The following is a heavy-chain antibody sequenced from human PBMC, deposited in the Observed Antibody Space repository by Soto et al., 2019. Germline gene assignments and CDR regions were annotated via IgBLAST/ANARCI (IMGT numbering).Heavy chain of an antibody. D-gene: IGHD6-19*01. J-gene: IGHJ4*02. CDR3: ASPREGQWLVFDH. Sequence: GGSLRLSCVVSGFTFSDFGMHWVRQSPGEGLAWVASISKDGLDRYYSESVKGRFTISRDDSKNTVILQMNSLKVEDTAAYFCASPREGQWLVFDHWGQRTLVTVSS. CDR2: ISKDGLDR. V-gene: IGHV3-30*19. CDR1: GFTFSDFG.